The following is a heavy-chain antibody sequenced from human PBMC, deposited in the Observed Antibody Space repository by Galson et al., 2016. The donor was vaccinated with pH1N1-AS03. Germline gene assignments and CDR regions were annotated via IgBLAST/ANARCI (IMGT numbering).Heavy chain of an antibody. Sequence: TLSLPCTVSGASISTQYWSWIRQSPGKGLEWIGYLYYGGENKYNPTLKSRVTISGDTSKNQVSLSVSSVTAADTAVYYCARVRLILGNSYFFDYWGQGSLVTVSS. J-gene: IGHJ4*02. V-gene: IGHV4-59*11. D-gene: IGHD6-25*01. CDR2: LYYGGEN. CDR3: ARVRLILGNSYFFDY. CDR1: GASISTQY.